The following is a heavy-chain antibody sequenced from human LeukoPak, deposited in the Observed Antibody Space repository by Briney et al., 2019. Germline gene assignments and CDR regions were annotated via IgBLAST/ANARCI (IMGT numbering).Heavy chain of an antibody. CDR2: IKQDGSEK. J-gene: IGHJ4*02. CDR1: GFTFSSYA. V-gene: IGHV3-7*01. CDR3: ARDCSSTSCFGIDY. Sequence: GGSLRLSCAASGFTFSSYAMSWVRQAPGKGLEWVANIKQDGSEKYYVDSVKGRFTISRDNAKNSLYLQMNSPRAEDTAVYYCARDCSSTSCFGIDYWGQGTLVTVSS. D-gene: IGHD2-2*01.